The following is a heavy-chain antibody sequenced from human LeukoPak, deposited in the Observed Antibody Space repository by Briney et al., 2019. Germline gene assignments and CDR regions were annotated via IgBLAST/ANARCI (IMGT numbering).Heavy chain of an antibody. V-gene: IGHV3-30-3*01. D-gene: IGHD6-19*01. J-gene: IGHJ4*02. CDR1: GFTFSSYA. CDR2: ISYDGNNK. Sequence: GGSLRLSCAASGFTFSSYAMNWVRQAPGKGKEWVAIISYDGNNKYYADSVKGRFTISRDNSKNTLYLQMNSLRPEDTAVYYCASESSSGWLFFDYWGQGTLVTVSS. CDR3: ASESSSGWLFFDY.